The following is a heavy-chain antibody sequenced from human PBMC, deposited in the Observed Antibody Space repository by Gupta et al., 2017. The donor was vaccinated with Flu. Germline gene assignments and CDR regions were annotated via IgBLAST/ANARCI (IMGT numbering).Heavy chain of an antibody. D-gene: IGHD7-27*01. CDR3: KRLGGGYYCDY. V-gene: IGHV3-9*01. Sequence: EVRLVESGVGLVQPGGSLRLSCTASGFTFDDYAIHWVRKPPGRGLEWVSQRTGDSTKIDYADAVKGRVTTSRDNAKNSLYLKMDSLTVDDTAFYYCKRLGGGYYCDYWGQGALVTVSS. CDR2: RTGDSTKI. J-gene: IGHJ4*02. CDR1: GFTFDDYA.